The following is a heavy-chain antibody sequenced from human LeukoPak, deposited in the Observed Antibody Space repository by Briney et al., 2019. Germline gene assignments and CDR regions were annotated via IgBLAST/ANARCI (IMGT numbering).Heavy chain of an antibody. Sequence: GRSLRLSCAASGFTFSSYAMNWVRQAPGKGLEWVSTIGAGSGSTYYADSVKGRFAISRDNSKNTLYLQMNSLRAEDTAVYYCAKGVSSLVPATRVPDYWGQGTLVTVSS. V-gene: IGHV3-23*01. J-gene: IGHJ4*02. CDR2: IGAGSGST. CDR3: AKGVSSLVPATRVPDY. CDR1: GFTFSSYA. D-gene: IGHD2-2*01.